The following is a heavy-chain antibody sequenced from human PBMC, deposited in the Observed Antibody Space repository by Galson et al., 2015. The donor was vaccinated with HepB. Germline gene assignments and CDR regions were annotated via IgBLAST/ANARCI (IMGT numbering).Heavy chain of an antibody. Sequence: SLRLSCAASGFSLSDFWMHWVRRAPGKGLLWVSRINSDGSQRDYADSVKGRFTISRGNVKDTLWLQMDHLGVEDTAVYYCARSRSANYNMDVWGNATTVTVSS. J-gene: IGHJ6*03. CDR1: GFSLSDFW. V-gene: IGHV3-74*01. CDR3: ARSRSANYNMDV. CDR2: INSDGSQR. D-gene: IGHD4/OR15-4a*01.